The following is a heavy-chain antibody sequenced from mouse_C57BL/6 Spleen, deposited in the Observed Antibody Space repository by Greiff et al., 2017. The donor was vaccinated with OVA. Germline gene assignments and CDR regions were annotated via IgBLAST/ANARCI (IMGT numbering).Heavy chain of an antibody. CDR2: INPNNGGT. CDR3: ARSTTVGDYDV. D-gene: IGHD1-1*01. V-gene: IGHV1-26*01. Sequence: VQLKESGPELVKPGASVKISCKASGYTFTDYYMNWVKQSHGKSLEWIGDINPNNGGTSYNQKFKGKATLTVDKSSSTAYMELRSLTSEDSAVYYCARSTTVGDYDVWGTGTTVTVSS. J-gene: IGHJ1*03. CDR1: GYTFTDYY.